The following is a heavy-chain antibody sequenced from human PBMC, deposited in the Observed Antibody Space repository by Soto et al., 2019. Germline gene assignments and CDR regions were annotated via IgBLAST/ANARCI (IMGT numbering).Heavy chain of an antibody. Sequence: LSLTCTVSGGSISSGDYYWSWIRQPPGKGLEWIGYIYYSGSTYYNPSLKSRVTISVDTSKNQFSLKLSSVTAADTAVYYCARDLEVTTPYFNYYGMDVWGQGTTVTVSS. V-gene: IGHV4-30-4*01. CDR2: IYYSGST. D-gene: IGHD4-4*01. CDR1: GGSISSGDYY. J-gene: IGHJ6*02. CDR3: ARDLEVTTPYFNYYGMDV.